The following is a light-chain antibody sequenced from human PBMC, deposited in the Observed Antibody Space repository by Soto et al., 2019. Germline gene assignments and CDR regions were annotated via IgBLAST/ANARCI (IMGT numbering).Light chain of an antibody. V-gene: IGLV2-14*01. CDR1: NSDVGGYNF. CDR3: SSYTSSSIPYV. Sequence: QSALTQPASVSGSPGQSITISCTGTNSDVGGYNFVSWYQQLPGKAPKLMIYDVSNRPSGVSNRFSGSKSGNTASLNISGLQAEDEADYYCSSYTSSSIPYVFGIGTKLTVL. J-gene: IGLJ1*01. CDR2: DVS.